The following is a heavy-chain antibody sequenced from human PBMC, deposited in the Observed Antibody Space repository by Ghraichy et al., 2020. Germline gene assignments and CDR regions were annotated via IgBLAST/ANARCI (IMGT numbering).Heavy chain of an antibody. CDR1: GYTFTGYY. CDR2: INPNSGGT. D-gene: IGHD6-19*01. V-gene: IGHV1-2*02. J-gene: IGHJ3*02. Sequence: ASVKVSCKASGYTFTGYYMHWVRQAPGQGLEWMGWINPNSGGTNYAQKFQGRVTMTRDTSISTAYMELSRLRSDDTAVYYCARWLVPVEDAFDIWGQGTMVTVSS. CDR3: ARWLVPVEDAFDI.